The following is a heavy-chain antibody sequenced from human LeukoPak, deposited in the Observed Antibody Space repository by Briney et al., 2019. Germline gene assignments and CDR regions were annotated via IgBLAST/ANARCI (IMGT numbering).Heavy chain of an antibody. CDR3: TGAYNEYYYYYYYMDV. V-gene: IGHV3-30*02. CDR2: IRYDGSNK. CDR1: GFTFSSYG. D-gene: IGHD1-14*01. Sequence: PGGSLRPSCAASGFTFSSYGMHWVRQAPGKGLEWVAFIRYDGSNKHYADSVKGRFTISRDNSKNTLYLQMNSLKTEDTAVYYCTGAYNEYYYYYYYMDVWGKGTTVTVSS. J-gene: IGHJ6*03.